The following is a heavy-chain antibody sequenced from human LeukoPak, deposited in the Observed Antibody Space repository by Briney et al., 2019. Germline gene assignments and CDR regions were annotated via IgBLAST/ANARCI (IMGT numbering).Heavy chain of an antibody. Sequence: SLRLSCAASGFTFDDYAMHWVRHAPGEGLEWGSGISWNSGSTAYADSVKGRFTISRDNAKNSLYLQMNSLRPEDRALYYCAKDRGRGSWGGGWYPEGGYYYYGMDVWGQGTTVTVSS. CDR2: ISWNSGST. J-gene: IGHJ6*02. D-gene: IGHD6-19*01. CDR1: GFTFDDYA. V-gene: IGHV3-9*01. CDR3: AKDRGRGSWGGGWYPEGGYYYYGMDV.